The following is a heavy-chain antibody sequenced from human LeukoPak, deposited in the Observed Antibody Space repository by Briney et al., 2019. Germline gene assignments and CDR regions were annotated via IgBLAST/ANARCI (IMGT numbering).Heavy chain of an antibody. D-gene: IGHD3-3*01. CDR1: GFTFSSYW. CDR2: IDTDGSNT. Sequence: GGSLRLSCAASGFTFSSYWMHWVRQAPGKGLVWVSHIDTDGSNTNYADSVKGRFTISRDNSRNTVNLQMNSLRAGDTARYYCAKGGQDFDFWRFDLWGQGILVIVSS. CDR3: AKGGQDFDFWRFDL. V-gene: IGHV3-74*01. J-gene: IGHJ5*02.